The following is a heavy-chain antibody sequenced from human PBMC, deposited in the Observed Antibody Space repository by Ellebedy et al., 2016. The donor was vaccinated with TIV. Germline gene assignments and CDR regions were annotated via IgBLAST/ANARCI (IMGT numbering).Heavy chain of an antibody. CDR3: IRKPFTSLDY. Sequence: GGSLRLXXAASGFTFSNAWMSWVRQAPGKGLEWVGRIKSKTDGGTIDYAAPVKGRFTISRDDSKNTLYLQMNSLKTEDTAVYYCIRKPFTSLDYWGQGTLVTVSS. J-gene: IGHJ4*02. V-gene: IGHV3-15*01. CDR2: IKSKTDGGTI. CDR1: GFTFSNAW. D-gene: IGHD3-3*01.